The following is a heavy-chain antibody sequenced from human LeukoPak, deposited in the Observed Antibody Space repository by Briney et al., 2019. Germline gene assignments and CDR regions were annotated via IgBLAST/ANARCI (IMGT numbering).Heavy chain of an antibody. J-gene: IGHJ4*02. D-gene: IGHD3-9*01. CDR2: ISSSSSYI. CDR3: ARGEMGYDILTGYYPLYFDY. Sequence: GGSLRLSCAASGFTFSSYSMNWVRQAPGKGLEWVSSISSSSSYIYYADSVKGRFTVSRDNAKNSLYLQMNSLRAEDTAVYYCARGEMGYDILTGYYPLYFDYWGQGTLVTVSS. CDR1: GFTFSSYS. V-gene: IGHV3-21*01.